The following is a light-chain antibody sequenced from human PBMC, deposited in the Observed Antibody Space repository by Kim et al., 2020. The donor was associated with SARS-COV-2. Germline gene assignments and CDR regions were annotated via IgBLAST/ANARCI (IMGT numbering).Light chain of an antibody. CDR3: CSYAGSSTSVV. CDR1: SSDVGRYNL. V-gene: IGLV2-23*02. CDR2: EVS. J-gene: IGLJ2*01. Sequence: QSITISCTGTSSDVGRYNLVSWYKQHPGKAPKLMIYEVSKRPSGVSNRFSGSKSGNTASLTISGLQAEDEADYYCCSYAGSSTSVVFGGGTQLTVL.